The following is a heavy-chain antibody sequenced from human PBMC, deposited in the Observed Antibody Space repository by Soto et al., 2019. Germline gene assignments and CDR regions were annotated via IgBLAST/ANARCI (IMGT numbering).Heavy chain of an antibody. CDR1: GGTFSSYA. D-gene: IGHD3-10*01. CDR3: ARMYYGAGSYYHNWFDP. J-gene: IGHJ5*02. Sequence: QVQLVQSGAEVKKPGSSVKVSCKASGGTFSSYAISWVRQAPGQGLEWMGGIIPIFGTANYAQKFQGRVTITADESTSTAYMELSSLTSEDTAVYYCARMYYGAGSYYHNWFDPWGQGTLVTVSS. V-gene: IGHV1-69*12. CDR2: IIPIFGTA.